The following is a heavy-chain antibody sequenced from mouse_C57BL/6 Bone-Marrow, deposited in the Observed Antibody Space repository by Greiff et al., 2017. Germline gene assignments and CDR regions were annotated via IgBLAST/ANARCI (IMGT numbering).Heavy chain of an antibody. J-gene: IGHJ3*01. CDR1: GYTFTSYW. V-gene: IGHV1-64*01. Sequence: QVQLQQPGAELVKPGASVKLSCKASGYTFTSYWMHWVKPRPGQGLAWIGMIHPNSGSTNYNEKFKSKATLPVDKSSSTAYMQRSSLTSEDSAVYYCARGYYYGSSYVAYWGQGTLVTVSA. CDR3: ARGYYYGSSYVAY. D-gene: IGHD1-1*01. CDR2: IHPNSGST.